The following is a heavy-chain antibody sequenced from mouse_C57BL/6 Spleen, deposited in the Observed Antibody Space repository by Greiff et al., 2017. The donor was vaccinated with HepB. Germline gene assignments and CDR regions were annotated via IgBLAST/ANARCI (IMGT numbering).Heavy chain of an antibody. Sequence: DVKLVESEGGLVQPGSSMKLSCTASGFTFSDYYMAWVRQVPEKGLEWVANINYDGSSTYYLDSLKSRFIISRDNAKNILYLQMSSLKSEDTATYYCARVGHYYFDYWGQGTTLTVSS. V-gene: IGHV5-16*01. CDR2: INYDGSST. CDR3: ARVGHYYFDY. D-gene: IGHD3-3*01. J-gene: IGHJ2*01. CDR1: GFTFSDYY.